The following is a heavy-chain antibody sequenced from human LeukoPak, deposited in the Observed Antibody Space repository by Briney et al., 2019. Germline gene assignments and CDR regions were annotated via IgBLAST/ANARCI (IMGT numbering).Heavy chain of an antibody. CDR2: ISAYNGDT. D-gene: IGHD6-13*01. Sequence: ASVKVSCKASGYTFANYGITWVRQAPGQGLEWMGSISAYNGDTNYAQMLQGRVTMTTDTSTSTAYMELRSLRSDDTAVYYCARGVGLFGSSWYFADYWGQGTLVTVSS. CDR3: ARGVGLFGSSWYFADY. V-gene: IGHV1-18*01. J-gene: IGHJ4*02. CDR1: GYTFANYG.